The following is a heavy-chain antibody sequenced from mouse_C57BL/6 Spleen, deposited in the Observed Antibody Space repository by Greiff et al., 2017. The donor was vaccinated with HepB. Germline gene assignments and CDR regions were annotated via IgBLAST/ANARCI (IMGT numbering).Heavy chain of an antibody. J-gene: IGHJ2*01. CDR3: TLMGIDY. V-gene: IGHV14-4*01. Sequence: VQLQQSGAELVRPGASVKLSCTASGFNIKDDYMHWVKQRPEQGLEWIGWIDPENGDTEYASKFQGKATITADTSSNTAYLQLSSLTSEDTAVYYCTLMGIDYWGQGTTLTVSS. CDR1: GFNIKDDY. CDR2: IDPENGDT.